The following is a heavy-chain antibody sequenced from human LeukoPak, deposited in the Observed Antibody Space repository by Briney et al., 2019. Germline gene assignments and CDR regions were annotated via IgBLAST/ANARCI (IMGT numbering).Heavy chain of an antibody. CDR2: IIPIFGTA. CDR3: ARHSPPRPITMVRGVMLGAFDI. D-gene: IGHD3-10*01. CDR1: GGTFSSYA. V-gene: IGHV1-69*13. J-gene: IGHJ3*02. Sequence: ASVKVSCKASGGTFSSYAISWVRQAPGQGLEWMGGIIPIFGTANYAQKFQGRVTITADESPSTACMELSSLRAEDTAVYYCARHSPPRPITMVRGVMLGAFDIWPQGTRVTVSS.